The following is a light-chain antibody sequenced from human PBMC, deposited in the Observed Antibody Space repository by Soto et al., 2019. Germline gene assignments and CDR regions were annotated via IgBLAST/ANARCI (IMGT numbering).Light chain of an antibody. CDR3: HQYDSWT. CDR2: GAS. Sequence: EIGLTQSPGTLSLSPGERATLSCRASQSFNSIYLAWYQQKPGQAPRLLIYGASSRATGIPDRFSGSGSGTDFTLTISRLEPEDFAVYYCHQYDSWTFGQGTKV. CDR1: QSFNSIY. J-gene: IGKJ1*01. V-gene: IGKV3-20*01.